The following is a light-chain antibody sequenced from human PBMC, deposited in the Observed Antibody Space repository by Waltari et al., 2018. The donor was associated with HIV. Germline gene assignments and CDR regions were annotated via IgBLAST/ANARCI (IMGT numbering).Light chain of an antibody. J-gene: IGKJ1*01. CDR1: QTIDRW. CDR2: KAS. V-gene: IGKV1-5*03. Sequence: DIQMTQSPSTLSAFVGDRVTIPCRASQTIDRWLAWYQQKPGRAPKLLTYKASNLESGVPSRFRGSGSGTEFTLTISGLQPDDSAIYYCQQYESFSRTFGQGTKVEI. CDR3: QQYESFSRT.